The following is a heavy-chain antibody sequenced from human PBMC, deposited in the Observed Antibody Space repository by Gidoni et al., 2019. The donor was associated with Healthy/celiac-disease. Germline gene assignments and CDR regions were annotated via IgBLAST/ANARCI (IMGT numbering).Heavy chain of an antibody. CDR1: SSYG. CDR2: IWYDGSNK. Sequence: SSYGMHWVRQAPGKGLEWVAVIWYDGSNKYYADSVKGRFTISRDNSKNTLYLQMNSLRAEDTAVYYCARDFIVISSSSWYSEFDYWGQGTLVTVSS. CDR3: ARDFIVISSSSWYSEFDY. D-gene: IGHD6-13*01. V-gene: IGHV3-33*01. J-gene: IGHJ4*02.